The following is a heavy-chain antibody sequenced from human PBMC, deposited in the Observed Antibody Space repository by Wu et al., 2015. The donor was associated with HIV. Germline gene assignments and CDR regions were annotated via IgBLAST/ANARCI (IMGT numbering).Heavy chain of an antibody. CDR3: ARDYCSGGFCHYFFDS. V-gene: IGHV1-2*02. Sequence: QVQLVQSGPEVKKPGASVKVSCQTSGYTSTGHYTHWVRQAPGQRPEWMGWMNPNSGGTTYAPNFQGRVTMTRDTSTSTAYLELNSLRSDDTAVYYCARDYCSGGFCHYFFDSWGQGTLVTVSS. D-gene: IGHD2-15*01. J-gene: IGHJ4*02. CDR1: GYTSTGHY. CDR2: MNPNSGGT.